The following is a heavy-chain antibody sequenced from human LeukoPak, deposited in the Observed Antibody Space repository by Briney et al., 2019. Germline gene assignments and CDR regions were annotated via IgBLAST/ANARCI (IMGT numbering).Heavy chain of an antibody. D-gene: IGHD3-10*01. J-gene: IGHJ4*02. CDR2: INTNTGNP. CDR3: ARDLVAGNYYGSGSPGGY. CDR1: GYTFTSYA. V-gene: IGHV7-4-1*02. Sequence: GASVKVSCKASGYTFTSYAMNWVRQAPGQGLEWMGWINTNTGNPTYAQGFTGRFVFSLDTSVSTAYLQISSLKAEDTAVYYCARDLVAGNYYGSGSPGGYWGQGTLVTVSS.